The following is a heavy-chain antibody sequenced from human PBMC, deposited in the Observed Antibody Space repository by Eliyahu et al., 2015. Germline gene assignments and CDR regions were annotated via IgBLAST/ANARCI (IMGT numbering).Heavy chain of an antibody. CDR2: IYYSGST. D-gene: IGHD3-22*01. CDR1: GGSISXGGYY. Sequence: QVQLQESGPGLVKPSQTLSLTCTVSGGSISXGGYYWSWIRQHPGKGLEWIGYIYYSGSTYYNPSLKSRVTISVDTSKNQFSLKLSSVTAADTAVYYCARVAEGGVVVITRYFDYWGQGTLVTVSS. V-gene: IGHV4-31*03. CDR3: ARVAEGGVVVITRYFDY. J-gene: IGHJ4*02.